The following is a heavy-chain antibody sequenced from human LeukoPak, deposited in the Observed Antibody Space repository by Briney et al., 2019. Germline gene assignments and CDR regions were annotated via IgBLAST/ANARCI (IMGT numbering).Heavy chain of an antibody. D-gene: IGHD3-10*01. V-gene: IGHV4-59*08. CDR2: IYYSGST. J-gene: IGHJ5*02. Sequence: SETLSLTGTVSGGSNSSYYWSWIRQPPGKGLEWIGYIYYSGSTNYNPSLKSRVTISVDTSKNQFSLKLSSVTAADTAVYYCALWFGESWGQGTLVTVSS. CDR3: ALWFGES. CDR1: GGSNSSYY.